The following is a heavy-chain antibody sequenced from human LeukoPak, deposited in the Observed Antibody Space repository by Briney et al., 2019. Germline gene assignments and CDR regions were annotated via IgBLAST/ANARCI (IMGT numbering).Heavy chain of an antibody. J-gene: IGHJ6*02. CDR1: GFSFTTYW. Sequence: GESLKISCKGSGFSFTTYWIAWVRQLPGKGLELMGIIFPGDSDTRCSPSFQGQVTISADKSISTAYLQWTSLKASDTAIYYCARRGVSPNLYGMDVWGQGTTVTVSS. CDR3: ARRGVSPNLYGMDV. D-gene: IGHD2-8*01. CDR2: IFPGDSDT. V-gene: IGHV5-51*01.